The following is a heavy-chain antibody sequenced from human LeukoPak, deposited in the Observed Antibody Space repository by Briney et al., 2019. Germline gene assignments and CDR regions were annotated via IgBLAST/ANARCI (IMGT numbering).Heavy chain of an antibody. CDR3: ARASYRYYGSGSYLDY. V-gene: IGHV4-30-4*01. D-gene: IGHD3-10*01. Sequence: SETLSLTCTVSGGSISSGDYYWSWIRQPPGKGLEWIGYIYYSGSTYYNPSLKSRVTISVGTSKNQFSLKLSSVTAADTAVYYCARASYRYYGSGSYLDYWGQGTLVTVSS. CDR1: GGSISSGDYY. J-gene: IGHJ4*02. CDR2: IYYSGST.